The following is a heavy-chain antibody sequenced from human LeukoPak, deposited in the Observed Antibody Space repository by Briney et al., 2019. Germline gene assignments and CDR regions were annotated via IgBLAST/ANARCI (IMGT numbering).Heavy chain of an antibody. Sequence: PSQTLSLTCSVSGDSISSDGYCWSWIRQHPGKGLEWTGYIYYSGSTYYNPSLKSRVTISADTSKNQFSLNLSSVTAADTAVYYCARNYGDYGYYWGQGTLVTVSS. V-gene: IGHV4-31*03. CDR3: ARNYGDYGYY. CDR1: GDSISSDGYC. J-gene: IGHJ4*02. CDR2: IYYSGST. D-gene: IGHD4/OR15-4a*01.